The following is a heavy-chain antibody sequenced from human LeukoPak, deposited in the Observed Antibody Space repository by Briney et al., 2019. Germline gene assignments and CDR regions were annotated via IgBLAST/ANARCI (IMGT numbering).Heavy chain of an antibody. J-gene: IGHJ6*02. V-gene: IGHV4-38-2*02. CDR3: ARDYSRGGMDV. Sequence: SETLSLTCTVSGYSISSGYYWGWIRQPPGKGLEWIGSIYHSGSTYYNPSLKSRVTISVDTSKNQFSLKLSSVTAADTAVYYCARDYSRGGMDVWGQGTTVTVSS. CDR2: IYHSGST. CDR1: GYSISSGYY. D-gene: IGHD2-21*01.